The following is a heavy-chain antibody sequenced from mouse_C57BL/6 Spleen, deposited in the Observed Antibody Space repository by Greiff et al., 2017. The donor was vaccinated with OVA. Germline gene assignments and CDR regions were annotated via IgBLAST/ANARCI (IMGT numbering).Heavy chain of an antibody. CDR2: IRNKANGYTT. CDR3: ARHYGNYDFDY. V-gene: IGHV7-3*01. J-gene: IGHJ2*01. Sequence: EVQGVESGGGLVQPGGSLSLSCAASGFTFTDYYMSWVRQPPGKALEWLGFIRNKANGYTTEYSASVKGRFTISRDNSQSILYLQMNALRAEDSATYYCARHYGNYDFDYWGQGTTLTVSS. CDR1: GFTFTDYY. D-gene: IGHD2-1*01.